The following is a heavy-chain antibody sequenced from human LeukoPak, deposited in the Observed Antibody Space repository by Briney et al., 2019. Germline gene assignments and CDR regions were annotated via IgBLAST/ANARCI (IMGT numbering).Heavy chain of an antibody. CDR3: ARDRGSLGWFDP. V-gene: IGHV1-2*02. CDR2: INPNSGGT. J-gene: IGHJ5*02. D-gene: IGHD3-16*01. CDR1: GYTFTGYY. Sequence: GASVKVSCKASGYTFTGYYMHWVRQAPGQGLEWMGWINPNSGGTNYAQKFQGRVTMARDTSISTAYMEVGRLRSDDTAVYYCARDRGSLGWFDPWGQGTLVTVSS.